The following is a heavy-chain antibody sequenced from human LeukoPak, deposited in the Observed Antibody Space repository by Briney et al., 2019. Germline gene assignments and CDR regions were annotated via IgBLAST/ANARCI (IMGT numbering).Heavy chain of an antibody. Sequence: KPGGSLRLSCAAFGFTFSSYSMNWVRQAPGKGLEWVSSISSSSSYIYYAVSVKGRFTISRDNAKNSLYLQMNSLRAEDTAVYYCARGGRIFGVVPLDYWGQGTLVTVSS. V-gene: IGHV3-21*01. J-gene: IGHJ4*02. D-gene: IGHD3-3*01. CDR3: ARGGRIFGVVPLDY. CDR1: GFTFSSYS. CDR2: ISSSSSYI.